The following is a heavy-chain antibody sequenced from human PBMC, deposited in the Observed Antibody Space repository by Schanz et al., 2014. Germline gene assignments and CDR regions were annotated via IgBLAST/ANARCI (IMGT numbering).Heavy chain of an antibody. CDR2: IRSSSTPT. D-gene: IGHD3-10*01. CDR3: VSSGSYSSYAF. J-gene: IGHJ4*02. V-gene: IGHV3-48*01. CDR1: GFTFSSYA. Sequence: EVHLLESGGGLVQPGGSLRLSCAASGFTFSSYAMSWVRQAPGKGPEWVSYIRSSSTPTYYADSVKGRFTISRDNAKNSLYLQMNSLRAEDTAVYHCVSSGSYSSYAFWGQGTLVTVSS.